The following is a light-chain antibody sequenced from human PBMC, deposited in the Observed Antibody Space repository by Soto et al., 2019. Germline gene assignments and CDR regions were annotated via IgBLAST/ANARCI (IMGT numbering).Light chain of an antibody. Sequence: QSALTQPPSVSGSPGQSVTISCTGTSSDVGGYNRVSWYQQPPGKAPKLLIYDVSNRPSGGSTRFSGSKSGNTASLTISGLQAEDEVDYYCTSYATGSAYVFGPGTKVTVL. CDR3: TSYATGSAYV. V-gene: IGLV2-18*02. J-gene: IGLJ1*01. CDR2: DVS. CDR1: SSDVGGYNR.